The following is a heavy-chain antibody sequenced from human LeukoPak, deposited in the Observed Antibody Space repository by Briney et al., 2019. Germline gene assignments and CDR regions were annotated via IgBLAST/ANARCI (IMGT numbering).Heavy chain of an antibody. J-gene: IGHJ6*04. CDR1: GFTFSSYG. V-gene: IGHV3-33*01. CDR3: ARYSTYYYGSGHYYGMDV. Sequence: GGSLRLSCAASGFTFSSYGMHWVRQAPGKGLEWVAVIWYDGSNKYYADSVKGRFTISRDNSKNTLYLQMNSLRAEDTAVYYCARYSTYYYGSGHYYGMDVWGKGTTVTVSS. D-gene: IGHD3-10*01. CDR2: IWYDGSNK.